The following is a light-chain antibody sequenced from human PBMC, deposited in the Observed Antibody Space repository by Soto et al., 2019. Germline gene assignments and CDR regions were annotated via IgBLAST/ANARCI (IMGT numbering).Light chain of an antibody. CDR2: QVS. CDR3: IQLSHFPRT. Sequence: VLTQTPLSSPVTLGQPASISCRSSQSLVYSDGNTYLSWLQQRPGQPPRLLIYQVSNRFSGVQDRFSGSGAGTDFTLKISRVEAEDVVVYSCIQLSHFPRTFRQGTKVEIK. CDR1: QSLVYSDGNTY. V-gene: IGKV2-24*01. J-gene: IGKJ1*01.